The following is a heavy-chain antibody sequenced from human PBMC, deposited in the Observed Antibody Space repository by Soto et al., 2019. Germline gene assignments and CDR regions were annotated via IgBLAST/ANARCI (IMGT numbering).Heavy chain of an antibody. D-gene: IGHD3-10*01. V-gene: IGHV3-30-3*01. J-gene: IGHJ4*02. CDR2: ISYDGSNK. CDR3: ATSMVRGVIIKGFDY. Sequence: VELVESGGGLVQPGGSLRLSCAASGFTFSSYAMHWVRQAPGKGLEWVAVISYDGSNKYYADSVKGRFTISRDNSKNTLYLQMNSLRAEDTAVYYCATSMVRGVIIKGFDYWGQGTLVTVSS. CDR1: GFTFSSYA.